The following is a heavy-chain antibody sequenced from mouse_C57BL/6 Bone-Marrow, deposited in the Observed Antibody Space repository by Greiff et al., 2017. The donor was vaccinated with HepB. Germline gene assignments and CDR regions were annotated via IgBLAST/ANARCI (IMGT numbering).Heavy chain of an antibody. V-gene: IGHV5-6*01. D-gene: IGHD1-1*01. Sequence: EVKLQESGGDLVKPGGSLKLSCAASGFTFSSYGMSWVRQTPDKRLEWVATISSGGSYTYYPDSVKGRFTISRDNAKNTLYLQMSSLKSEDTAMYYCARGNYYGSSRFAYWGQGTLVTVSA. CDR2: ISSGGSYT. CDR3: ARGNYYGSSRFAY. J-gene: IGHJ3*01. CDR1: GFTFSSYG.